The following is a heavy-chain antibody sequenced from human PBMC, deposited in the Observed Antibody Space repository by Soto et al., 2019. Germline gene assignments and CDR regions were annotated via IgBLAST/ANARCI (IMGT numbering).Heavy chain of an antibody. D-gene: IGHD2-21*02. CDR3: ARVCVGDCRHGMDV. CDR2: IYYSGST. V-gene: IGHV4-31*03. CDR1: GGSFSSGGYY. Sequence: QVQLQESGPGLVKPSQTLSLTCTVSGGSFSSGGYYWSWIRQHPGKGLEWIGYIYYSGSTYYNPSLKSRVTISVDTSKNQFSLRLSSVTAADTAVYYCARVCVGDCRHGMDVWGEVTTVTVSS. J-gene: IGHJ6*04.